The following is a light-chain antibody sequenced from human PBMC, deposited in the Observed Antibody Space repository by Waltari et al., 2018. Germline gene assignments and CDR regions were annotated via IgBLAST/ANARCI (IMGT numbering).Light chain of an antibody. V-gene: IGLV2-23*01. J-gene: IGLJ2*01. CDR2: EAT. Sequence: QSALTQPASVSGSPGQSVPIPCTGTYYEFGNYDLVSCYQQYPGKAPRLIIYEATSRPSWVSNRFSASKSGNTASLTISGLQTEDEAHYYCCSYAGENTMIFGGGTRLTVL. CDR1: YYEFGNYDL. CDR3: CSYAGENTMI.